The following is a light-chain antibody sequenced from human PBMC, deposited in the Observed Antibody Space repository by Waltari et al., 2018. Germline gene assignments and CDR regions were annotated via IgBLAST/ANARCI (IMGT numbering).Light chain of an antibody. CDR2: GAY. CDR1: QSVLHNY. Sequence: EIVLTQSPATLSLSPGESATLSCRARQSVLHNYFAWYQQKPGQPPRLLIYGAYNRATGVPDRFSGSGSGTDFTLTISRLEPEDFAVYYCQQYASPPPLTFGGGAKVEIK. J-gene: IGKJ4*01. CDR3: QQYASPPPLT. V-gene: IGKV3-20*01.